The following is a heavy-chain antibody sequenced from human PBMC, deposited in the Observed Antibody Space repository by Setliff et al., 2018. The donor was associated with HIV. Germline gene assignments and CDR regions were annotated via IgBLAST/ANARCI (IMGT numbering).Heavy chain of an antibody. V-gene: IGHV3-30*07. CDR1: GFTFSSYA. J-gene: IGHJ4*02. CDR3: ARDSPLSHFDY. Sequence: PGGSLRLSCAASGFTFSSYAMSWVRQAPEKGLEWVAVIWYDGSNKYYADSVEGRFTISRDNAKNSLSLQMNSLRPEDTAVYYCARDSPLSHFDYWGQGILVTVSS. CDR2: IWYDGSNK.